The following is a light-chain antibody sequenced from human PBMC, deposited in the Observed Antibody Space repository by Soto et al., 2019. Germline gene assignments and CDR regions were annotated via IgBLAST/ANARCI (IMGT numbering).Light chain of an antibody. Sequence: DIQLTQSPSFLSASVGDRVTITCRASQGISNHLAWYQQRPGKAPKVLIYAASSLQSGVPSRFSGSGSGTEITFTISSLQAEDFANYYCQQLNSYPLTFGPGTKVDIK. CDR1: QGISNH. CDR3: QQLNSYPLT. J-gene: IGKJ3*01. V-gene: IGKV1-9*01. CDR2: AAS.